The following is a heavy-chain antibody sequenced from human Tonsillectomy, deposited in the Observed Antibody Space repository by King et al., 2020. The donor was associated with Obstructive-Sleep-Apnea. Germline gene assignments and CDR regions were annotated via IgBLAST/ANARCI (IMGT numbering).Heavy chain of an antibody. J-gene: IGHJ5*02. V-gene: IGHV4-34*01. D-gene: IGHD6-13*01. CDR3: ARGSGAAAVNWFDP. CDR1: VGSFSDYY. Sequence: VQLQQWGAGLLKPSETLSLTCAVFVGSFSDYYWSWIRQPPGKGLEWIGEINHSRSTNYNPSLKSRVTISVDTSKNQFSLKLSSVTAADTAVYYCARGSGAAAVNWFDPWGQGTLVTVAS. CDR2: INHSRST.